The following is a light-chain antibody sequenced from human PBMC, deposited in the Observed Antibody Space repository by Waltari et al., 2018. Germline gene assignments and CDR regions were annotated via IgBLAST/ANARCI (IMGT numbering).Light chain of an antibody. CDR3: CSYAGSSTLV. CDR2: EVS. CDR1: SSDVGSYNL. V-gene: IGLV2-23*02. J-gene: IGLJ2*01. Sequence: QSALTQPASVSGSPGQSITISCPGTSSDVGSYNLVSWYQQHPGKAPKLMIYEVSTRPSGVSNRFSGSKSGNTASLTISGLQAEDEADYYCCSYAGSSTLVFGGGTKLTVL.